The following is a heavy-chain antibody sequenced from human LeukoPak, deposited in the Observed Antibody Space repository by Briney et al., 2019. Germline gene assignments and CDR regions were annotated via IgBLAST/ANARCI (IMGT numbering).Heavy chain of an antibody. D-gene: IGHD2-2*01. CDR2: INSDGSST. CDR3: ARDQRYCSSTSCPKNYYYYYGMDV. CDR1: GFTFSSYW. Sequence: GGSLRLSCAASGFTFSSYWMHWVRQAPGKGLVWVSRINSDGSSTSYADSVKGRLTISRDNAKNTLYLQMNSLRAEDTAVYYCARDQRYCSSTSCPKNYYYYYGMDVWGKGTTVTVSS. V-gene: IGHV3-74*01. J-gene: IGHJ6*04.